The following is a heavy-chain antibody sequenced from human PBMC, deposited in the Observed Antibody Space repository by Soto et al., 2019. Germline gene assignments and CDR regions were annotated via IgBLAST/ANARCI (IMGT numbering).Heavy chain of an antibody. CDR3: ARGHHYYDSSGYSVFFQH. J-gene: IGHJ1*01. Sequence: SETLSLTCTVSCGSISSSIYYWGWIRQPPGKGLEWIGSIYYSGSTYYKPSLKSRVTLSVHTSKNQFSLKLSSVTAADTAVYYGARGHHYYDSSGYSVFFQHWGQGTVVTVSS. D-gene: IGHD3-22*01. CDR1: CGSISSSIYY. CDR2: IYYSGST. V-gene: IGHV4-39*01.